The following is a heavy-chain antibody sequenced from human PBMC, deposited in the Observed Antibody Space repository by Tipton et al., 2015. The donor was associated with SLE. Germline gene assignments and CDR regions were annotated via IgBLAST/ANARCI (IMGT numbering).Heavy chain of an antibody. V-gene: IGHV4-39*07. D-gene: IGHD3-22*01. CDR3: ARKGYYDSSGYFDY. J-gene: IGHJ4*02. Sequence: LRLSCTVSGGSISSSSYYWGWIRQPPGKGLEWIGSIYYSGSTYYNPSLKSRVTISVDTSKNQFSLKLSSVTATDTAVYYCARKGYYDSSGYFDYWGQGTLVTVSS. CDR2: IYYSGST. CDR1: GGSISSSSYY.